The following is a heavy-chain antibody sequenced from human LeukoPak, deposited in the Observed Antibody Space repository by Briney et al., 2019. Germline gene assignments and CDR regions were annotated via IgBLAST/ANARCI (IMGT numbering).Heavy chain of an antibody. J-gene: IGHJ4*02. CDR3: ARGTGTHYFDY. CDR1: GFTFGTYA. Sequence: PGGSLRLSCAASGFTFGTYAMNWVRQAPGKGLEWVSSISTSGRDIYYADSLRGRFTISRDNAKNTLYLQMNSLSAEDTAVYYCARGTGTHYFDYWGQGTLVTVSS. V-gene: IGHV3-21*01. CDR2: ISTSGRDI. D-gene: IGHD1-1*01.